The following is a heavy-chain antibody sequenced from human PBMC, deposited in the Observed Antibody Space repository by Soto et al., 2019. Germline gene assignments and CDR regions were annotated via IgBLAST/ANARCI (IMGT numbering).Heavy chain of an antibody. J-gene: IGHJ5*02. CDR3: ARDRYNWTDSRNWFDP. V-gene: IGHV4-59*01. CDR2: IYYSGST. Sequence: EKGLGWIGYIYYSGSTNYNPSLKSRVTISVDTSKNQFSLKLSSVTAADTAVYYCARDRYNWTDSRNWFDPWGQGTLVTVSS. D-gene: IGHD1-1*01.